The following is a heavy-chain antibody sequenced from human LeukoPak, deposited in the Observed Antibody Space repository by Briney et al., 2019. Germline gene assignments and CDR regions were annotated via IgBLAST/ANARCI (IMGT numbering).Heavy chain of an antibody. V-gene: IGHV3-7*01. CDR1: GFTFSSYW. CDR3: ARDRHAGYCSSTSCYINY. D-gene: IGHD2-2*02. Sequence: GGSLRLSCAASGFTFSSYWMSWVRQAPGKGLEWVAKIKQDGSEKYYVDSVKGRFTISRDNAKNSLYLQMNSLRAEDTAVYYCARDRHAGYCSSTSCYINYWGQGTLVTVSS. J-gene: IGHJ4*02. CDR2: IKQDGSEK.